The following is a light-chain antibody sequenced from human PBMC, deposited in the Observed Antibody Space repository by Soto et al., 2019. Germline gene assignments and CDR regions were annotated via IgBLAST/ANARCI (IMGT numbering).Light chain of an antibody. CDR1: QSVSSY. CDR2: DAS. CDR3: QQRSNKIT. V-gene: IGKV3-11*01. J-gene: IGKJ5*01. Sequence: EIVLTQSPATLSLSPGERATLSCRASQSVSSYLAWYQQKPGQAPRLLIYDASNRATGIPARFSGSGSGTDFTLTISSLEPEEFAVYYCQQRSNKITFGQGTRLEIK.